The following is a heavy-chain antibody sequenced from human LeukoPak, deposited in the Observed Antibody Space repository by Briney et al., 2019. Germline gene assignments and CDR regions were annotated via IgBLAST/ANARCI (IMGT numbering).Heavy chain of an antibody. D-gene: IGHD2-21*01. CDR3: ARESGRDFPD. CDR2: IIPIFGTA. V-gene: IGHV1-69*05. CDR1: GGTFSSYA. J-gene: IGHJ4*02. Sequence: SVKVSCKASGGTFSSYAISWVRQAPGQGLEWMGGIIPIFGTANYAQKFQGRVTMTTDTSTSTAYMELRSLRSDDTAVYYCARESGRDFPDWGQGTLVTVSS.